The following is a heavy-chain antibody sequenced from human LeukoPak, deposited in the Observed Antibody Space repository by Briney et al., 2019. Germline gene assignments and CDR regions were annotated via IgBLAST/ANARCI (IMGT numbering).Heavy chain of an antibody. J-gene: IGHJ5*02. CDR1: GFTVDSNY. CDR3: ARDLFAAYYDSSGYHPLDP. D-gene: IGHD3-22*01. V-gene: IGHV3-53*01. CDR2: IYTGGNT. Sequence: GGSLRLSCAASGFTVDSNYLSWVRQAPGKGLEWVSTIYTGGNTYYAASVKGRFTISRDFSKNTVFLHMNSLRAEDTAVYYCARDLFAAYYDSSGYHPLDPWGQGTLVTVSS.